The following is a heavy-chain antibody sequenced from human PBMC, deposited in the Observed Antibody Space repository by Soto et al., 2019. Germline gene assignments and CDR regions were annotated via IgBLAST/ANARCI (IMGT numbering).Heavy chain of an antibody. CDR3: AGGSDGRGTESAFHI. D-gene: IGHD1-1*01. V-gene: IGHV1-69*02. Sequence: QVHLVQSGAEVKKPGSSVKVSCKTSGGTFITYTVSWVRQSPGQGLEWIGRIIPILDVLTYAQKFQGRVTITADKSTSTAYLERTSLKSEDTAVYYCAGGSDGRGTESAFHIWGQGTMVTVSS. CDR2: IIPILDVL. CDR1: GGTFITYT. J-gene: IGHJ3*02.